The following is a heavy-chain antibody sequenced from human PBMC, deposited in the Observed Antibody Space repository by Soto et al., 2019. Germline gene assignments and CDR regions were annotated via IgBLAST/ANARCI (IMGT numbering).Heavy chain of an antibody. Sequence: PXGSLILSFAASGFTFSTYWMDWVRQTPEKGLEWVANINQDGSKENYVDSVKGRFTISRDNAKNSLNLQMSSLTVEDSALYFCSASLHYWGQGTLVTVSS. V-gene: IGHV3-7*01. CDR2: INQDGSKE. CDR3: SASLHY. CDR1: GFTFSTYW. J-gene: IGHJ4*02.